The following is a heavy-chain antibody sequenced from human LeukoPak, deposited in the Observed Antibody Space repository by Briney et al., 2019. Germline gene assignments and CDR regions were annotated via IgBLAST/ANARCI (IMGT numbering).Heavy chain of an antibody. Sequence: SETLSLTCAVSGGSISSSNWWSWVRQPPGKGLEWIGEIYRSGSTYYNPSLKSRVTISVDTSKNQFSLKLSSVTAADTAVYYCARASLRQDYGDYDYWGQGTLVTVSS. CDR3: ARASLRQDYGDYDY. CDR2: IYRSGST. CDR1: GGSISSSNW. D-gene: IGHD4-17*01. V-gene: IGHV4-4*02. J-gene: IGHJ4*02.